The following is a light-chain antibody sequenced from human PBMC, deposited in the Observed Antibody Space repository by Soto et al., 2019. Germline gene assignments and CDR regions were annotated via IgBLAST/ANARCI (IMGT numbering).Light chain of an antibody. CDR2: GAS. J-gene: IGKJ1*01. V-gene: IGKV3-15*01. Sequence: EIVMAQSPATLSVSPGERATLSCRASQSVSSNLAWYQQKPGQAPRLLIYGASTRATGVPARFSGGGSGTEFTLTISILQSEDFAVYYCQQYNNWPWTFGQGTKVDIK. CDR1: QSVSSN. CDR3: QQYNNWPWT.